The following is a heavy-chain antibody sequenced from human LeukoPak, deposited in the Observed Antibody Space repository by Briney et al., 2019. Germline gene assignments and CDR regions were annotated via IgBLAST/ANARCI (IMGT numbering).Heavy chain of an antibody. CDR3: ARGDNSDYPRDD. D-gene: IGHD3-22*01. V-gene: IGHV1-69*13. CDR2: IIPIFGTA. CDR1: GGTFSSYA. J-gene: IGHJ4*02. Sequence: ASVKVSCKASGGTFSSYAISWVRQAPGQGLEWMGGIIPIFGTANYAQKFQGRVTITADESTSTAYMELSSLRSEDTAVYYCARGDNSDYPRDDWGQGTLVTVSS.